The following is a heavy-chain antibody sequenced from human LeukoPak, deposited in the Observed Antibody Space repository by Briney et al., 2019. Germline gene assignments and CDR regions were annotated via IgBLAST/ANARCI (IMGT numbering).Heavy chain of an antibody. CDR1: GYTFTSYY. J-gene: IGHJ4*02. V-gene: IGHV1-46*01. CDR2: INPSGGST. Sequence: ASVKVSCKASGYTFTSYYMHWVRQAPGQGLEWMGIINPSGGSTSYAQKFQGRVTMTRDTSTSTVYMELSSLRSEDTAVYYCARGASVLRYFDWTPVPLGDWGQGTLVTVSS. D-gene: IGHD3-9*01. CDR3: ARGASVLRYFDWTPVPLGD.